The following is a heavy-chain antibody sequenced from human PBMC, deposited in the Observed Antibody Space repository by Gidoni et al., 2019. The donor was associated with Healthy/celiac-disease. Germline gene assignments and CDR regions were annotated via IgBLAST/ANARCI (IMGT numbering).Heavy chain of an antibody. J-gene: IGHJ5*02. CDR1: GCSISSYY. CDR3: ARGGLRFLDPLGFDP. Sequence: QVQLQESGPGLVTPSETLSLTCTVSGCSISSYYWSWIRQPPGKGLEWIGYIYYSGSTNYNPSLKSRVTISVDTSKNQFSLKLSSVTAADTAVYYCARGGLRFLDPLGFDPWGQGTPGHRLL. D-gene: IGHD3-3*01. CDR2: IYYSGST. V-gene: IGHV4-59*01.